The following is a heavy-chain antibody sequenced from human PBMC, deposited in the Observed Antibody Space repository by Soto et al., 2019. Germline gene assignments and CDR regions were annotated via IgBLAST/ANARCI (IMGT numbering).Heavy chain of an antibody. V-gene: IGHV3-30*18. CDR2: ISYDGNNK. J-gene: IGHJ6*02. Sequence: QLVESGGGVVPPGASLRLSCAASGFTFSTFGMHWVRQTPGKGLEWVAVISYDGNNKVYADSVKGRFTISRDNFKSTVDLVMNNLKVDDTAVYYCAKDLQAYGDYAYYCYGLDVWGQGATVSVSS. D-gene: IGHD4-17*01. CDR1: GFTFSTFG. CDR3: AKDLQAYGDYAYYCYGLDV.